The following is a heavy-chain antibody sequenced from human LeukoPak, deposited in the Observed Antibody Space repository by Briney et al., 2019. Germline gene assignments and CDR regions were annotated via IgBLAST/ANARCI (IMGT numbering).Heavy chain of an antibody. CDR1: GASVSNSAYF. D-gene: IGHD2-21*02. V-gene: IGHV4-39*01. CDR2: ISYSGST. Sequence: PSETLSLTCTVSGASVSNSAYFWGWIRQPPGKGLEWIGRISYSGSTYYTPSLKSRVTMSVDTSKNQFSLKLSSVTAADTAVYYCARHHTRMELTALVDSWGQGALVTVSS. CDR3: ARHHTRMELTALVDS. J-gene: IGHJ1*01.